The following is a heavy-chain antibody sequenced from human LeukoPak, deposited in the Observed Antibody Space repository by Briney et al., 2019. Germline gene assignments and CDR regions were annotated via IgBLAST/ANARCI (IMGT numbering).Heavy chain of an antibody. CDR2: ISDSGRT. CDR1: GDSIRGEF. Sequence: SETLSLNCTVTGDSIRGEFWSWIRESPGAGLQWIAWISDSGRTDFNPSLRSRVTISIDTSKDQSSLTMTSMPTADTAVYYCARGGDSSRYFDYWGQGTLVTVSS. CDR3: ARGGDSSRYFDY. D-gene: IGHD3-16*01. J-gene: IGHJ4*02. V-gene: IGHV4-59*03.